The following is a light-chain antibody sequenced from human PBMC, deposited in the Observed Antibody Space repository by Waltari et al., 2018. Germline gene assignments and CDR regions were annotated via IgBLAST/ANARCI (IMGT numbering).Light chain of an antibody. V-gene: IGLV8-61*01. CDR2: KGI. CDR3: SMYMGSGVWV. CDR1: SVSVSSTSY. Sequence: QTVLTQEPSLPVSPGGSVTLTCAFSSVSVSSTSYPTWYQQTPGQPPRTLVYKGIRRSSGVPDRFSGSILGNTAALTITGAQADDESDYYCSMYMGSGVWVFGGGTKLTVL. J-gene: IGLJ3*02.